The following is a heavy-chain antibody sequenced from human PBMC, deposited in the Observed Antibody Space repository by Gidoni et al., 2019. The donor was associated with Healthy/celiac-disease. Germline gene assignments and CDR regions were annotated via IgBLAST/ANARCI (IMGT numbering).Heavy chain of an antibody. CDR3: AKDGQYCSGGSCSDLDY. D-gene: IGHD2-15*01. J-gene: IGHJ4*02. CDR2: ISYDGSNK. V-gene: IGHV3-30*18. CDR1: GFPFRTYG. Sequence: QVQLVGSGGGVVQPGRSLRLSCTASGFPFRTYGIPCVRQAPGKGLEWVAGISYDGSNKDYADSVKGRFTISRDNSKNTLYLQMNSLRAEDTAVYYCAKDGQYCSGGSCSDLDYWGQGTLVTVSS.